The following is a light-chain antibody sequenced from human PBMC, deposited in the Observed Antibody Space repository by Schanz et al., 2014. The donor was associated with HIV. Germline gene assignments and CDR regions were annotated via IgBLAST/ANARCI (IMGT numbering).Light chain of an antibody. J-gene: IGKJ2*01. Sequence: DIQMTQSPSFLSASVGDRVTVPCRASQDISTYLAWYQQKPGKPPNLLIYAASTLHTGVPLRFSGSGSGTDFTLTINGLQPDDFATYYCQQLNSFPYTFGQGTMLEI. CDR3: QQLNSFPYT. CDR2: AAS. V-gene: IGKV1-9*01. CDR1: QDISTY.